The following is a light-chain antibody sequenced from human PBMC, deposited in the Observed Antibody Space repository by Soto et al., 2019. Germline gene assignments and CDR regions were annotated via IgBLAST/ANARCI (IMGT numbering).Light chain of an antibody. V-gene: IGLV1-44*01. Sequence: QSVLTQPPSGSGTPGQRVTISCSGSTSNIGSNTVNWYQQLPGTAPKLLIYSNNQRPSGVPDRFSGSKSGTSASLAISGLQSEDEADYYCAAWDDSLSGYVFGTGTKLTVL. CDR3: AAWDDSLSGYV. CDR1: TSNIGSNT. J-gene: IGLJ1*01. CDR2: SNN.